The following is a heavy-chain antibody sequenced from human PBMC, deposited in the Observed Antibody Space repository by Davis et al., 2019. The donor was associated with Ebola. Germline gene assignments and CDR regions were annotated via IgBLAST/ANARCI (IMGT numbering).Heavy chain of an antibody. Sequence: MPSETLSPTCTVSGGSISPYYWSWIRQLPGKGLEWIGYIYYSGSTKYNLSLKGRVAISVDTSKNQFSLKLSSVTAADTAVYYCARSYGAAPFDYWGQGTLVTVSS. D-gene: IGHD4/OR15-4a*01. V-gene: IGHV4-59*08. CDR3: ARSYGAAPFDY. CDR2: IYYSGST. CDR1: GGSISPYY. J-gene: IGHJ4*02.